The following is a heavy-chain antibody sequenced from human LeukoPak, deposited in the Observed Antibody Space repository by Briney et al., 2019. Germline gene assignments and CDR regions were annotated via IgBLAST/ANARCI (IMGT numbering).Heavy chain of an antibody. Sequence: GGSLRLSCVASGFTFSSYWMHWVRQAPGKGLVWVSRVISDGSSATYADSVKGRFTISRDNAKNTMYLQMNSLRAEDTAVYYCVRDSYYHPDYWGQGTLVTVSS. J-gene: IGHJ4*02. CDR2: VISDGSSA. D-gene: IGHD3-10*01. CDR3: VRDSYYHPDY. CDR1: GFTFSSYW. V-gene: IGHV3-74*01.